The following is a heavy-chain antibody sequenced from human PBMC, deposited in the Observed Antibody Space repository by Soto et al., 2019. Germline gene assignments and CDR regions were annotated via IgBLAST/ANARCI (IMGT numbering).Heavy chain of an antibody. Sequence: GGSLRLSCAASGFSFVNYAMNWVRQAPGKGLEWVSGLSGSGTSTYYADSVKGRFTISRDNSRDTLFLQMNSLRAEDTAVYYCASVFGVVTDNWFDPRGQGTLVTVSS. CDR3: ASVFGVVTDNWFDP. CDR2: LSGSGTST. J-gene: IGHJ5*02. V-gene: IGHV3-23*01. D-gene: IGHD3-3*01. CDR1: GFSFVNYA.